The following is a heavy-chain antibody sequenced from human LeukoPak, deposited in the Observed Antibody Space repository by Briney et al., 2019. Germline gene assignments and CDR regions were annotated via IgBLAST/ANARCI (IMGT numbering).Heavy chain of an antibody. CDR3: ARDCSSTSCYQAFDY. CDR2: IKQDGSEK. J-gene: IGHJ4*02. CDR1: GFIFSTYW. Sequence: GGSLRLSCAASGFIFSTYWMSWVRQAPGKGLEWVANIKQDGSEKYYVDSVKGRFTISRDNAKNSLYLQMNSLRAEDTAVYYCARDCSSTSCYQAFDYWGQGTLVTVSS. D-gene: IGHD2-2*01. V-gene: IGHV3-7*01.